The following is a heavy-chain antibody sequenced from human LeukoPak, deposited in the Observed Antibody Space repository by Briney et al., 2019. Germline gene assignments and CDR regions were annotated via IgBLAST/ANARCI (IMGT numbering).Heavy chain of an antibody. CDR1: GGSFSGYY. V-gene: IGHV4-34*01. CDR2: INHSRST. Sequence: PSETLSLTCAVYGGSFSGYYWSWIRQPPGKGLEWIGEINHSRSTNYNPSLKSRVTISVDTSKNQFSLKLSSVTAADTAVYYCARARPLRYFDWLSAFDIWGQGTMVTVSS. J-gene: IGHJ3*02. D-gene: IGHD3-9*01. CDR3: ARARPLRYFDWLSAFDI.